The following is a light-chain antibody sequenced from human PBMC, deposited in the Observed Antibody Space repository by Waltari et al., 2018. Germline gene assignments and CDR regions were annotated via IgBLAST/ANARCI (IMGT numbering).Light chain of an antibody. V-gene: IGKV3-20*01. Sequence: VMTQSPGTLSLSVGERATVSCRASESVSRALAWYQQKPGQAPRLLIYGASTRATGIPDRFSGSGSGTDFSLTISRLEPDDFAVYYCQHYLRLPVTFGQGTTVEI. CDR2: GAS. J-gene: IGKJ1*01. CDR3: QHYLRLPVT. CDR1: ESVSRA.